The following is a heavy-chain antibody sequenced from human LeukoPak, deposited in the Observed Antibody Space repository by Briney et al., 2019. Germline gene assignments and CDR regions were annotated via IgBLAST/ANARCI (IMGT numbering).Heavy chain of an antibody. CDR2: MYYSGST. J-gene: IGHJ4*02. Sequence: SETPSLTCSVSGGSIRSSSYYWGWIRQPPGKGLEWIGSMYYSGSTYYNPSLKSRVTISVDTSKNQFSLKLSSVTAADTAVYYCARQSAYGSGTAGYWGQGTLVTVSS. V-gene: IGHV4-39*01. CDR3: ARQSAYGSGTAGY. D-gene: IGHD3-10*01. CDR1: GGSIRSSSYY.